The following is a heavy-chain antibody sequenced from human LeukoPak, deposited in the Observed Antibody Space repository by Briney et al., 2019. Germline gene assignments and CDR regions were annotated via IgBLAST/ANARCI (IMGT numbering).Heavy chain of an antibody. D-gene: IGHD3-10*01. J-gene: IGHJ6*03. CDR3: ARGPYGSGSYHMDV. Sequence: GGSLRLSCAASGFTFSDYYMSWIPQAPGKGLEGVSYISSSGSTIYYAETVKGRFTISRNNAKNSLYMQMNSLRAEDTAVYYCARGPYGSGSYHMDVWGKGTTVTVSS. CDR1: GFTFSDYY. CDR2: ISSSGSTI. V-gene: IGHV3-11*01.